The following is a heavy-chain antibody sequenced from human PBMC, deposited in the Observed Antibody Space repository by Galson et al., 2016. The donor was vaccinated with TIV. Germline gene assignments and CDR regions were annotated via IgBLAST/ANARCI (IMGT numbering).Heavy chain of an antibody. D-gene: IGHD6-19*01. J-gene: IGHJ6*02. CDR1: GGSVSGYF. CDR3: ARHSGAVAGYDYGMDV. CDR2: DFYSEST. V-gene: IGHV4-39*01. Sequence: LSLTCGISGGSVSGYFWGWFRQPPGKGLEWIGSDFYSESTFYSGNIYYTPSLKSRLTISVDTSKNQFSLRLSSVTAADTAVYYCARHSGAVAGYDYGMDVWGQGTTVTVSS.